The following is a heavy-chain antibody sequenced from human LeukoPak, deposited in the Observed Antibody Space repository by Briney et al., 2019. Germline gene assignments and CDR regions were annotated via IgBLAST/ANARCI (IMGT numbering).Heavy chain of an antibody. J-gene: IGHJ6*02. D-gene: IGHD3-9*01. CDR1: GYTFTSYD. Sequence: ASVKVSCKASGYTFTSYDINWVRQATGQGLEWMGWMNPNSGNTGYAQKFQGRVTMTRNTSISTAYMELSSLRSEDTAVYYCARSFDGAGPYYYYGMDVWGQGTTVTVSS. CDR3: ARSFDGAGPYYYYGMDV. CDR2: MNPNSGNT. V-gene: IGHV1-8*01.